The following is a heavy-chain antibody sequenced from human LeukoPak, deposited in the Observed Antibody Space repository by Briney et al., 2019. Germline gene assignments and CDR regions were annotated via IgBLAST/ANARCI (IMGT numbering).Heavy chain of an antibody. V-gene: IGHV1-2*02. CDR2: INPNSGGT. Sequence: GASVTVSFTASGYTFTGYYMHWVRQAPGQGLEWMGWINPNSGGTNYAQKFQGRVTMTRDTSISTAYMELSRLRSDDTAVYYCARDRLVGATKGDYYYYGMDVWGQGTTVTVSS. J-gene: IGHJ6*02. CDR3: ARDRLVGATKGDYYYYGMDV. CDR1: GYTFTGYY. D-gene: IGHD1-26*01.